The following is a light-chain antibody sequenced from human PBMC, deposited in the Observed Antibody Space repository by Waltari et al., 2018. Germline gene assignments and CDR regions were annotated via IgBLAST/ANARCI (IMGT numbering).Light chain of an antibody. V-gene: IGLV2-23*02. CDR1: STDVGNYKR. CDR3: CSYAGSSKGV. J-gene: IGLJ2*01. Sequence: QSALTQPASVSGSPGQSITIPCTGTSTDVGNYKRVSWYQQHPGKAPKLMIYAVSKRPSGVSYRFSGSKSGDTASLTISGLQPEDEADYFCCSYAGSSKGVFGGGTKVTVL. CDR2: AVS.